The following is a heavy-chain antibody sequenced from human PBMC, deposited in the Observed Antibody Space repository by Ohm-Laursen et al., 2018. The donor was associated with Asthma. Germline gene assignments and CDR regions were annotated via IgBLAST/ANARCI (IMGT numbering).Heavy chain of an antibody. J-gene: IGHJ6*02. CDR2: IIPILGTA. CDR1: GGTFSSYA. D-gene: IGHD2-2*01. V-gene: IGHV1-69*13. Sequence: GASVKVSCKASGGTFSSYAISWVRQAPGQGLEWMGGIIPILGTANYAQKFQGRVTITADESTSTAYMELSSLRSEDTAVYYCARDNIVVVPAATPTDYYYGMDVWGQGTTVTVSS. CDR3: ARDNIVVVPAATPTDYYYGMDV.